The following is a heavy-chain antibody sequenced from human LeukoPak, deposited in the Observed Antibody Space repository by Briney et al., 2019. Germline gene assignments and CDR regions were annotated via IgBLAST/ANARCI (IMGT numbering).Heavy chain of an antibody. D-gene: IGHD3-9*01. CDR2: IYTSGST. CDR1: GGSISSGSYY. CDR3: ARAISRYFDWSRNPDAFDI. V-gene: IGHV4-61*02. J-gene: IGHJ3*02. Sequence: SETLSLTCTVSGGSISSGSYYWSWIRQLAGKGLEWIGRIYTSGSTNYNPSLKSRVTISVDTSKNQFSLKLSSVTAADTAVYYCARAISRYFDWSRNPDAFDIWGQGTMVTVSS.